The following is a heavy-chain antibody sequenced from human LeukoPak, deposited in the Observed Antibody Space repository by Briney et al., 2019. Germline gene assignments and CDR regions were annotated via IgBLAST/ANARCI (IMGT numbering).Heavy chain of an antibody. J-gene: IGHJ4*02. V-gene: IGHV4-59*01. CDR2: IYYSGST. CDR1: GGSISSYY. CDR3: ARDQGSSSYFDY. Sequence: SETLSLTCTVSGGSISSYYWSWIRQPPGKGLEWIGYIYYSGSTNYNPSLKSRVTISVDTSKNQFPLKLSSVTAADTAVYYCARDQGSSSYFDYWGQGTLVTVSS. D-gene: IGHD2-2*01.